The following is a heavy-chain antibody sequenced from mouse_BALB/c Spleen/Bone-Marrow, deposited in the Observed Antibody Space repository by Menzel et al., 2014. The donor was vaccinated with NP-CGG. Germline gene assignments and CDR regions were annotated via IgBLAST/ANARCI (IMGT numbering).Heavy chain of an antibody. CDR2: IRSESNSYAT. J-gene: IGHJ3*01. D-gene: IGHD2-2*01. CDR1: GFTFNTYA. Sequence: DVKLVESGGGLVQPKGSLKLSCAASGFTFNTYAMNWVRQAPGKGLEWVARIRSESNSYATYYADSVRDRFTISRDDSQSILYLQMNNLKTEDTAMYYCVGYPFAYWGQGTLVTVSA. V-gene: IGHV10-1*02. CDR3: VGYPFAY.